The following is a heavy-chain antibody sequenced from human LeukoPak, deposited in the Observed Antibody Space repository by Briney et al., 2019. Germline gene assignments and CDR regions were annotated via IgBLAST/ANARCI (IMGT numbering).Heavy chain of an antibody. CDR3: ARDPWPDPFDI. J-gene: IGHJ3*02. CDR2: INQDGSEK. CDR1: GFTFNTYW. V-gene: IGHV3-7*01. Sequence: GGSLRLSCAASGFTFNTYWMSWVRQAPGKGLEWVANINQDGSEKKYVDSVKGRFTISRDNARNSLYLQMNSLRAEDTAVFHCARDPWPDPFDIWGQGTMVTVSS. D-gene: IGHD5-12*01.